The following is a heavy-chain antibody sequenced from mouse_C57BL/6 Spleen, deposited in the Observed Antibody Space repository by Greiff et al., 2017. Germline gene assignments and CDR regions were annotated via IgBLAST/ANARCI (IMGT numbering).Heavy chain of an antibody. CDR2: ISSGGDYI. D-gene: IGHD2-4*01. CDR3: TRDQYDYDGFAY. J-gene: IGHJ3*01. V-gene: IGHV5-9-1*02. CDR1: GFTFSSYA. Sequence: EVMLVESGEGLVKPGGSLKLSCAASGFTFSSYAMSWVRQTPEKRLEWVAYISSGGDYIYYADTVKGRFTISRDNARNTLYLQMSSLKSEDTAMYYCTRDQYDYDGFAYWGQGTLVTVSA.